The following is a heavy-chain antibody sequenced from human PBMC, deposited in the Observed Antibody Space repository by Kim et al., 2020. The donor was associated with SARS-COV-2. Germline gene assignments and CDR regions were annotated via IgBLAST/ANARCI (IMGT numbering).Heavy chain of an antibody. J-gene: IGHJ4*02. D-gene: IGHD2-21*02. CDR3: PIIPVVTAISDY. CDR2: ISGSGGST. Sequence: GGSLRLSCAASGFTFSSYAMSWVRQAPGKGLEWVSAISGSGGSTYYADSVKGRFTISRDNSKNTLYLQMNSLRAEDTAVYYCPIIPVVTAISDYWGQGTLVTVSS. V-gene: IGHV3-23*01. CDR1: GFTFSSYA.